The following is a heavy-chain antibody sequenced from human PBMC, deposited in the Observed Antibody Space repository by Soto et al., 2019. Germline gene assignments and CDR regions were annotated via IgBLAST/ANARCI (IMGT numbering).Heavy chain of an antibody. CDR3: ARSVFP. V-gene: IGHV4-31*03. J-gene: IGHJ5*02. CDR2: IYYLGST. CDR1: GGSISSGGYY. Sequence: QVQLQESGPGLVKPSQTLSLTCSVSGGSISSGGYYWNWIRQHPGKGLEWIGYIYYLGSTYYNPSLNSRGTISLDTSKNQSPLKLRSVTAADTAVYYCARSVFPWGQGTLVTVSS.